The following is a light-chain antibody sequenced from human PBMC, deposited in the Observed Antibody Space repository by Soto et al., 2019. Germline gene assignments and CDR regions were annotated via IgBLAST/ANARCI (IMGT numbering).Light chain of an antibody. Sequence: ETLMTQSPATLSLSPGARATLYFRAIQTVSSILSLYQQKPGQAPRLLIFGASARATGVPARFSGSGSGTLFTLTISSQQSEDFGVYYCQQYNKWPWTFGQGTKVDI. V-gene: IGKV3-15*01. CDR1: QTVSSI. J-gene: IGKJ1*01. CDR3: QQYNKWPWT. CDR2: GAS.